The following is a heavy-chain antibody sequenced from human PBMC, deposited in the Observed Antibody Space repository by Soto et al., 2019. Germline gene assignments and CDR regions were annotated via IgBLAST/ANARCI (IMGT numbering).Heavy chain of an antibody. D-gene: IGHD2-21*02. CDR3: AKLGHIVVVTATPYFDY. J-gene: IGHJ4*02. CDR2: ISGSGDST. Sequence: GGSLRLSCAASGFTFSSYAMSWVRQAPGKGLEWVSGISGSGDSTYYADSVKGRFTISRDNSKSTLYLQMNSLRAEDTALYYCAKLGHIVVVTATPYFDYWGQGSLVTVSS. CDR1: GFTFSSYA. V-gene: IGHV3-23*01.